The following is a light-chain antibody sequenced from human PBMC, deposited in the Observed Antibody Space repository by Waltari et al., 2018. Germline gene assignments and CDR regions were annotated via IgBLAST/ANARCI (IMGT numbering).Light chain of an antibody. CDR1: SSNIGSNY. CDR3: AAWDDSLSGPHVV. Sequence: QSVLTQPPSASGTPGQRVTISCSGSSSNIGSNYVYWYQQLPGTAPKLLIYRKNQRPSGVPDRFSGSKSGTSASLAISGLRSEDEADYYCAAWDDSLSGPHVVFGGGTKLTVL. J-gene: IGLJ2*01. CDR2: RKN. V-gene: IGLV1-47*01.